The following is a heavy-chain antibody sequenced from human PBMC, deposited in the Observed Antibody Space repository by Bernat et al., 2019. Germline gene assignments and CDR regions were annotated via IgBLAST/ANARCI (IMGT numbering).Heavy chain of an antibody. CDR3: ARESKRPYYFDY. Sequence: EVQVVESGGDLVQPGGSLRLSCAASGFTFSDYWMSWVRQAPGKGLEWVSVIYSGGSTYYADSVKGRFTISRDNSKNTLYLQMNSLRAEDTAVYYCARESKRPYYFDYWGQGTLVTVSS. V-gene: IGHV3-66*02. CDR1: GFTFSDYW. CDR2: IYSGGST. J-gene: IGHJ4*02. D-gene: IGHD6-25*01.